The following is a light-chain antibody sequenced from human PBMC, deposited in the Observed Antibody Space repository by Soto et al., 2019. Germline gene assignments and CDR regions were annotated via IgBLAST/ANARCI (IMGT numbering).Light chain of an antibody. Sequence: EIVLTQSPATLSLSPGERATLSCRASQSVSSYLAWYQQKRGQAPRLLIYEASNRATGIPARFSGSGSGTDLTLTISSREPEDFAVYYCQQRSNWLHTFGQGTKLEIK. J-gene: IGKJ2*01. CDR1: QSVSSY. V-gene: IGKV3-11*01. CDR3: QQRSNWLHT. CDR2: EAS.